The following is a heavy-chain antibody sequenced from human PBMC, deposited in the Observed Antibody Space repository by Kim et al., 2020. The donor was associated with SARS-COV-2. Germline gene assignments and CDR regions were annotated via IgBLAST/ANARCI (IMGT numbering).Heavy chain of an antibody. J-gene: IGHJ4*02. CDR1: GDSVSSTAYF. D-gene: IGHD3-16*01. Sequence: SETLSLTCTVSGDSVSSTAYFWVWIRQPPGKELEWIGSVHSGGTTSYNPSLRSRLTISMDTSKNQFSLNLMSVTAADTAVYYCATRILASRGGWGQGTLVTVSS. CDR3: ATRILASRGG. V-gene: IGHV4-39*01. CDR2: VHSGGTT.